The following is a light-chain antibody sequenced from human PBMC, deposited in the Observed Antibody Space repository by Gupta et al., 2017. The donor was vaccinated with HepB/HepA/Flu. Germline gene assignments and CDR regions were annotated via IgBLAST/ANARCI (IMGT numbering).Light chain of an antibody. Sequence: EIVLTQSPGTLSLSPGERATLSCRASQSVSSSYLAWYQQKPGQAPRLLIYGASSRATGIPDRCSGRWSGTDFTLTISRLEPEDFAVYYCQQYGSSRTFGQGTKVEIK. J-gene: IGKJ1*01. CDR1: QSVSSSY. V-gene: IGKV3-20*01. CDR3: QQYGSSRT. CDR2: GAS.